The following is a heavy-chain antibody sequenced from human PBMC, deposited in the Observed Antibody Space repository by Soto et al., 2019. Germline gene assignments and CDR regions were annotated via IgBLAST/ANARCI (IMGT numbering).Heavy chain of an antibody. D-gene: IGHD3-10*01. CDR2: IATYNSNR. V-gene: IGHV1-18*01. J-gene: IGHJ5*02. CDR1: GDTFTNFG. CDR3: ATVLRGVVNWFDP. Sequence: HLVQSGPEVKKPGASITVSCKTSGDTFTNFGLSWVRQAPGQGLEWMGWIATYNSNRNYAQKFQGRLTLTTDTSTSTAYMELKSLRYDHTAVYYCATVLRGVVNWFDPWGQGTLVTVSS.